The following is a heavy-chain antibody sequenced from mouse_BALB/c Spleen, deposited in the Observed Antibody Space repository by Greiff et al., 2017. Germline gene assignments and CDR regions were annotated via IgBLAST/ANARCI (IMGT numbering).Heavy chain of an antibody. CDR3: ARLNGNMYYFDY. V-gene: IGHV1-9*01. J-gene: IGHJ2*01. D-gene: IGHD2-1*01. CDR1: GYTFSSYW. Sequence: VQLQQSGAELMEPGASVKISCKATGYTFSSYWIEWVKQRPGHGLKWIGEILPGSGSTNYNEKFKGKATFTADTSSNTAYMQLSSLTSEDSAVYYCARLNGNMYYFDYWGQGTTLTVSS. CDR2: ILPGSGST.